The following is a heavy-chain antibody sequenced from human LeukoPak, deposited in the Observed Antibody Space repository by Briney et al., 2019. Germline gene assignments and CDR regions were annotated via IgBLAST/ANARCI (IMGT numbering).Heavy chain of an antibody. D-gene: IGHD3-3*01. Sequence: SVKVSCKASGGTFSSYAISWVRQVPGQGLEWMGGIIPIFGTANYTQKFQGRVTHTTDESTSTAYMEVNSLRYEDTAEYYCARVSDFWSGNYYYYYMDVWGKGTTVTVSS. CDR1: GGTFSSYA. CDR2: IIPIFGTA. J-gene: IGHJ6*03. V-gene: IGHV1-69*05. CDR3: ARVSDFWSGNYYYYYMDV.